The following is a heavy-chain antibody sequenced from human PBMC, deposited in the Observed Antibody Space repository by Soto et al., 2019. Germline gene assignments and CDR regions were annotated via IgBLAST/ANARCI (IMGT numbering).Heavy chain of an antibody. CDR2: ISSSSSYI. CDR3: ARVLYSSSSDTLDYFDY. CDR1: GFTFSSYS. J-gene: IGHJ4*02. Sequence: PWGSLGLSCSGSGFTFSSYSMNWVRQAPGKGLEWVSSISSSSSYIYYADSVKGRFTISRDNAKNSLYLQMNSLRAEDTAVYYCARVLYSSSSDTLDYFDYWGQGTLVTVSS. D-gene: IGHD6-6*01. V-gene: IGHV3-21*01.